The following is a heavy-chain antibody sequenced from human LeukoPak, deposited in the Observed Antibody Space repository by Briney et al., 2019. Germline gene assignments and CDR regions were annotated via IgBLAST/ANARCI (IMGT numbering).Heavy chain of an antibody. Sequence: PSETLPLTCAVYGGSFSGYYWSWIRQPPGKGLEWIGEINHSGSTNYNPSLKSRVTISVDTSKNQFSLKLSSVTAADTAVYYCARAAVAARQRAFDIWGQGTMVAVSS. CDR2: INHSGST. V-gene: IGHV4-34*01. CDR1: GGSFSGYY. D-gene: IGHD2-15*01. CDR3: ARAAVAARQRAFDI. J-gene: IGHJ3*02.